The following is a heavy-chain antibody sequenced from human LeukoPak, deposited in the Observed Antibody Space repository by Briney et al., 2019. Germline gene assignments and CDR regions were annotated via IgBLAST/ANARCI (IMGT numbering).Heavy chain of an antibody. Sequence: SETLSLTCTVSGGSISSYYWSWIRQPPGKGLEWIGYIYYSGSTNYNPSLKSRVTISVDTSKNQFSLKLSSVTAADTAVYYCARRPYGDSPYYYYYGMDVRGQGTTVTVSS. D-gene: IGHD4-17*01. J-gene: IGHJ6*02. CDR3: ARRPYGDSPYYYYYGMDV. CDR2: IYYSGST. CDR1: GGSISSYY. V-gene: IGHV4-59*01.